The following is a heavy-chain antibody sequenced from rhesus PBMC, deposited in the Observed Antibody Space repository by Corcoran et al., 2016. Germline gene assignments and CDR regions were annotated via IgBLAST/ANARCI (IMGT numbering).Heavy chain of an antibody. V-gene: IGHV4-122*02. Sequence: QVQLQESGPGLVKPSETLSLTCAVSGYSISSGYYWSWIRQPPGKGLEWIGDNPYGGSPSYNPALKSRVTISRDTSKNQFSLRLSSVTAADTAVYYCARGDWGDYFDYWGQGVLVTVSS. CDR2: NPYGGSP. CDR3: ARGDWGDYFDY. D-gene: IGHD3-34*01. CDR1: GYSISSGYY. J-gene: IGHJ4*01.